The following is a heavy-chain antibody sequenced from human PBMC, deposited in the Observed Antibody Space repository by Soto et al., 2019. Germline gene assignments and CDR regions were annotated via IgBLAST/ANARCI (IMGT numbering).Heavy chain of an antibody. CDR1: GGSISSDDYY. Sequence: SETLSLTCTVSGGSISSDDYYWSWIRQPPGKGLEWIGYIYYSGSTYYNPSLKSRAAISVDTSKNQFSLKLSSVTAADTAVYYCATGDDHYFDYWGQGALVTVSS. J-gene: IGHJ4*02. V-gene: IGHV4-30-4*01. D-gene: IGHD3-16*01. CDR3: ATGDDHYFDY. CDR2: IYYSGST.